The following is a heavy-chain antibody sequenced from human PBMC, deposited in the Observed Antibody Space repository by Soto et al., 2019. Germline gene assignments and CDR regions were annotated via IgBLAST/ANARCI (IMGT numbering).Heavy chain of an antibody. CDR2: ISYDGSNK. J-gene: IGHJ5*02. V-gene: IGHV3-30*18. D-gene: IGHD2-2*01. CDR1: GFTFSSYG. Sequence: PVGSLRLSCAASGFTFSSYGMHWVRQAPGKGLEWVAVISYDGSNKYYADSVKGRFTISRDNSKNTLYLQMNSLRAEDTAVYYCAKDLVVVPAAVPNWFGPWGQGTLVTVSS. CDR3: AKDLVVVPAAVPNWFGP.